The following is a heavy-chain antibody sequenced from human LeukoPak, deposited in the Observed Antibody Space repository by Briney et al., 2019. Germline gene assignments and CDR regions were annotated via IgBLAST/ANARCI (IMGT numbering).Heavy chain of an antibody. D-gene: IGHD6-13*01. J-gene: IGHJ4*02. CDR1: GYTFTSYY. CDR2: INPSGGST. Sequence: ASVKVSCKASGYTFTSYYMHWVRQTPGQGLEWMGIINPSGGSTSYAQKFQGRVTMTRDTSTSTVYMELSSLRSEDTAVYYCARSSTRSYSSSWYRYWGQGTLVTVSS. V-gene: IGHV1-46*01. CDR3: ARSSTRSYSSSWYRY.